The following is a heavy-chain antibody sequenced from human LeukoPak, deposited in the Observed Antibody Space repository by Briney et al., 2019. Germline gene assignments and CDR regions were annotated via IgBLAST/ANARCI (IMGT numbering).Heavy chain of an antibody. J-gene: IGHJ4*02. CDR2: IRYDGSNK. CDR3: AKDRIGGYSYGVDFDY. V-gene: IGHV3-30*02. D-gene: IGHD5-18*01. CDR1: GFTFSSYG. Sequence: GGSLRLSSAASGFTFSSYGIHWVRQAPGKGLEWVAVIRYDGSNKYYADSVKGRFTISRDNSKNTLYLQMNSLRAEDTAVYYCAKDRIGGYSYGVDFDYWGQGTLVTVSS.